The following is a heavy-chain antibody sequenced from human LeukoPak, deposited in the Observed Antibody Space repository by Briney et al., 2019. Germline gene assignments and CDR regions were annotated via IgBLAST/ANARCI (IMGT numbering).Heavy chain of an antibody. CDR1: GGTFSSYA. Sequence: GSSVKVSCKASGGTFSSYAISWVRQAPGQGLEWMGGTIPIFGTANYAQKFQGRVTITDDESTSTAYMELSSLRSEDTAVYYCAIALRTTDILAGYYLPYYFDYWAQGTLVTVSS. CDR2: TIPIFGTA. CDR3: AIALRTTDILAGYYLPYYFDY. D-gene: IGHD3-9*01. V-gene: IGHV1-69*01. J-gene: IGHJ4*02.